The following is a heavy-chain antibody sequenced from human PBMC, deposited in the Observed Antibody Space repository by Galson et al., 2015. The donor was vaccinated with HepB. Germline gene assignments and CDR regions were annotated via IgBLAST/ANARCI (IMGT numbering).Heavy chain of an antibody. CDR3: ARAPHRSDGDYNLFKGYYYYYYGMDV. CDR2: ISAYNGNT. V-gene: IGHV1-18*04. Sequence: SVKVSCKASGYTFTSYGISWVRQAPGQGLEWMGWISAYNGNTNYAQKLQGRVTMTTDTSTSTAYMELRSLRSDDTAVYYCARAPHRSDGDYNLFKGYYYYYYGMDVWGQGTTVTVSS. J-gene: IGHJ6*02. D-gene: IGHD4-17*01. CDR1: GYTFTSYG.